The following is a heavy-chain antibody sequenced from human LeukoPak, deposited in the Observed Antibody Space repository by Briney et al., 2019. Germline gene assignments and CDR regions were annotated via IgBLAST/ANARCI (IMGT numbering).Heavy chain of an antibody. CDR1: GYTFTGYY. V-gene: IGHV1-2*06. D-gene: IGHD6-19*01. CDR2: INPNSGGT. Sequence: APVKVSCKASGYTFTGYYMHWVRRAPGQGLEWMGRINPNSGGTNYAQKFQGRVTMTRDTSISTAYMELSRLRSDDTAVYYRARELEAVAYFDYWGQGTLVTVSS. CDR3: ARELEAVAYFDY. J-gene: IGHJ4*02.